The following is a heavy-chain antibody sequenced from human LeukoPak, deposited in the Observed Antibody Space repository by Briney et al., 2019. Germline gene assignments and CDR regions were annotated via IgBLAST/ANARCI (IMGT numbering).Heavy chain of an antibody. CDR2: VKSAADGGTT. V-gene: IGHV3-15*01. D-gene: IGHD3-22*01. CDR3: TASLLLDYYDSSAAFDI. J-gene: IGHJ3*02. CDR1: GFTFSNAW. Sequence: GGSLRLSCTASGFTFSNAWMSWVRQAPGKGLEWVGRVKSAADGGTTDFAAPVKGRFTISRDDSKNTLYLQMNSLKTEDTAVYYCTASLLLDYYDSSAAFDIWGQGTMVTVSS.